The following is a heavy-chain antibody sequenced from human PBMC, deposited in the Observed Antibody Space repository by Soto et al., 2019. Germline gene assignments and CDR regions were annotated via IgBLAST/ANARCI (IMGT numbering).Heavy chain of an antibody. D-gene: IGHD1-1*01. Sequence: EVQLVESGGGLVQPGRSLRLSCAASGFTFDDYAMHWVRQAPGKGLEWVSGTSWHSGSIGYADSVKGRFTISRDNAKNSLYLQMNSLRAEDTALYYCAKDRGTGTTNYFDYWGQGTLVTVSS. CDR2: TSWHSGSI. CDR1: GFTFDDYA. V-gene: IGHV3-9*01. J-gene: IGHJ4*02. CDR3: AKDRGTGTTNYFDY.